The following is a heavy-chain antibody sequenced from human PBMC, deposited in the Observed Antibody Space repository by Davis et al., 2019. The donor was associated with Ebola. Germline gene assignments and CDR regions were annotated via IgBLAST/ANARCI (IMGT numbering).Heavy chain of an antibody. CDR2: VSPDGTRA. J-gene: IGHJ5*02. CDR3: ARVNAVTGYSRFDP. Sequence: GESLKISCAASGFTFSNYWMHWVRQGPGKGLVWLSRVSPDGTRAEYADSVKGRFGISRDNAKNSLYLRMNSLRAEDTALYHCARVNAVTGYSRFDPWGQGTLVTVSS. CDR1: GFTFSNYW. D-gene: IGHD3-9*01. V-gene: IGHV3-74*01.